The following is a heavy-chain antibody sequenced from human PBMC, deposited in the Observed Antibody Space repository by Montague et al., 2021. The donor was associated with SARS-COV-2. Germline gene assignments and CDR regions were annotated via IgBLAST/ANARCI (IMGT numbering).Heavy chain of an antibody. V-gene: IGHV4-34*01. J-gene: IGHJ6*02. CDR2: IYHSGST. CDR1: GGSFSGYY. Sequence: ETLSLTCAVYGGSFSGYYWSWIRQPPGKGLEWIGEIYHSGSTNYNPSLKSRVTISVDTSKNQFSLKLSSVTAADTAVYYCTREGYQVLWSDYYYYGMDVWGQGTTVTVSS. D-gene: IGHD2-2*01. CDR3: TREGYQVLWSDYYYYGMDV.